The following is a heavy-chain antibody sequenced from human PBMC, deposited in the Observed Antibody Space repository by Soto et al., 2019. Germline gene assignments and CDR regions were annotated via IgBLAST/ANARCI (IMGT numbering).Heavy chain of an antibody. J-gene: IGHJ3*02. CDR3: ANAELTNYGDAFEI. D-gene: IGHD4-17*01. Sequence: VQVLESGGGLVQPGGSLRLSCAASGFTFSSYVLSWVRQAPGKGLECVSTVSGSGGSTYYEDSVRGRFTVSRDNYKNTLYLQMNSLRAADTAVYYCANAELTNYGDAFEIGGQWTMVTVSS. V-gene: IGHV3-23*02. CDR1: GFTFSSYV. CDR2: VSGSGGST.